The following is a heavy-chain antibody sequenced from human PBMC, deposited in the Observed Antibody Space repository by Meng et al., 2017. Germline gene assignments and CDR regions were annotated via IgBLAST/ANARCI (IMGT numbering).Heavy chain of an antibody. Sequence: QVQLQQWGAGLLKPSEALSLTCAVYGVSFSGYYWSWIRQPPGKGLEWIGEINHSGSTNYNPSLKSRVTISVDTSKNQFSLKLSSVTAADTAVYYCASSAWYSDNPGYFDYWGQGTLVTVSS. V-gene: IGHV4-34*01. J-gene: IGHJ4*02. CDR2: INHSGST. CDR1: GVSFSGYY. CDR3: ASSAWYSDNPGYFDY. D-gene: IGHD6-13*01.